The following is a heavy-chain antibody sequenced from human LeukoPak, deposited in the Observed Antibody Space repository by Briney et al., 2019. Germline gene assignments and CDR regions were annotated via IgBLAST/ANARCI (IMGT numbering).Heavy chain of an antibody. Sequence: GGSLRLSCAASGFTFSDSAMTWVRPVRGKGLEWVSLISSSGGNTYYADSVKGRFTISRDNSKNTLSLQMNSLRVEDTAIYYCAKDIQLSTWGLGTMVTVSS. CDR1: GFTFSDSA. J-gene: IGHJ3*01. CDR3: AKDIQLST. CDR2: ISSSGGNT. D-gene: IGHD3-16*02. V-gene: IGHV3-23*01.